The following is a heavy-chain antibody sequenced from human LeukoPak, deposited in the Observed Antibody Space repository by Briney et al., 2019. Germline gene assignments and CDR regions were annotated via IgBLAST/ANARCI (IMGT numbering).Heavy chain of an antibody. D-gene: IGHD3-10*01. J-gene: IGHJ5*02. Sequence: GGSLRLSCVASGFTFSDYYMTWVRQAPGKGLEWVSHISGDGIHTNYADSVKGRFTISRDNAKNSLFLQVNGLRVEDTAVYYCARPLGPGSGWFDPWGQGALVTVSS. CDR1: GFTFSDYY. V-gene: IGHV3-11*06. CDR2: ISGDGIHT. CDR3: ARPLGPGSGWFDP.